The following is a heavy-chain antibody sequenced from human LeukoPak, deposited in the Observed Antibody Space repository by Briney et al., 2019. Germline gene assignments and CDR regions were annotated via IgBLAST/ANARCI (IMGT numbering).Heavy chain of an antibody. CDR1: GFTFSSYW. Sequence: GGSLRLSCAASGFTFSSYWMSWVRQAPGKGLEWVANIKQDGSEKYYVDSVKGRFTISRDNAKNSLYLQMNSLRAEDTALYYCAKANYYDSSGTNFDYWGQGTLVTVSS. CDR3: AKANYYDSSGTNFDY. CDR2: IKQDGSEK. V-gene: IGHV3-7*03. J-gene: IGHJ4*02. D-gene: IGHD3-22*01.